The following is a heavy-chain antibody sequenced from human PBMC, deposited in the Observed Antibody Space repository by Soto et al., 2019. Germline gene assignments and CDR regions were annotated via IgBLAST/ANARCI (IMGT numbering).Heavy chain of an antibody. CDR2: VYWDDDN. J-gene: IGHJ4*02. D-gene: IGHD2-21*01. CDR3: SHMIEGAFFDH. CDR1: WVSLSTSGMV. Sequence: QVTLKESGPTLVKPTQTLTLTCTFSWVSLSTSGMVVVWIRQPPGKALEWLALVYWDDDNRYSPSLKSRLTITKDTSKNQVVLTMTYMDPVDTATYYCSHMIEGAFFDHGGQGTLVTVSS. V-gene: IGHV2-5*02.